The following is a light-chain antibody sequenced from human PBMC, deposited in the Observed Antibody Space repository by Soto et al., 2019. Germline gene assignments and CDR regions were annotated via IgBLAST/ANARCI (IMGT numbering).Light chain of an antibody. CDR3: CSFARRSTLI. V-gene: IGLV2-23*01. CDR2: EGG. Sequence: QSVLTQPASVSGSPGQSITISCTGTSSDVGNYNLVSWYQQHPGKAPKLMIYEGGKRPSGVSNRFSGSKSGNTASLTISGLQAEDEAEYYCCSFARRSTLIFGGGPKLTVL. CDR1: SSDVGNYNL. J-gene: IGLJ2*01.